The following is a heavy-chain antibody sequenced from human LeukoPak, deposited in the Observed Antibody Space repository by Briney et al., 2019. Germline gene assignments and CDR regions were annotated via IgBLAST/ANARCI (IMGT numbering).Heavy chain of an antibody. V-gene: IGHV4-59*08. D-gene: IGHD6-13*01. J-gene: IGHJ6*03. CDR3: ARTHYSSSWTPLYYYYYMDV. CDR1: GGSISSYY. Sequence: SETLSLTCTVSGGSISSYYWSWIRQPPGKGLEWIGYIYYSGSTNYNPPRKSRVTISVDTSKNQFSLKLSSVTAADTAVYYCARTHYSSSWTPLYYYYYMDVWGKGTTVTVSS. CDR2: IYYSGST.